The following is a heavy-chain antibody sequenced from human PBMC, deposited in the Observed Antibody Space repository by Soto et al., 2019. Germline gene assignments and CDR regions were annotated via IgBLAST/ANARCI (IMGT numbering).Heavy chain of an antibody. V-gene: IGHV3-7*01. CDR3: ARIIEGGYYST. CDR1: GFSLSTHW. J-gene: IGHJ5*02. CDR2: IKQDGSEK. D-gene: IGHD3-10*01. Sequence: EVQLVESGGGLVQPGGSLRLSCAASGFSLSTHWMTWVRQAPGKGLEWVANIKQDGSEKNYVDSVKGRFAISRDNAKNSLYLQMNSLRVEDTAVYYCARIIEGGYYSTWGQGTLVTVSS.